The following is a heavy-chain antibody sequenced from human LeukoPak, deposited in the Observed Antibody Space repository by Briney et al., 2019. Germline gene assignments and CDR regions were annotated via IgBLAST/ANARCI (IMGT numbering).Heavy chain of an antibody. J-gene: IGHJ4*02. CDR3: ARSPFRAVAGTPFFDY. Sequence: GGSLRLSCSASGFTFSNYEMNWVRQAPGKGLEWVSYISRRGTTISYADSVKGRFTISRDNAKNSLYLQMNSLRAEDTAVYYCARSPFRAVAGTPFFDYWGQGTLVTVSS. V-gene: IGHV3-48*03. CDR2: ISRRGTTI. CDR1: GFTFSNYE. D-gene: IGHD6-19*01.